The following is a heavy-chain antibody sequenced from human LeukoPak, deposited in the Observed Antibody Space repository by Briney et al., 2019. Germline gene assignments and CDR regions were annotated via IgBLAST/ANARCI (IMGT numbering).Heavy chain of an antibody. CDR1: GGSISSSGYY. CDR3: ARLRDGRWLLEY. Sequence: SETLSLTCTASGGSISSSGYYWGWIRQPPGKGLEWIASINYSGTTYYNPSLKSRVTISEDRSKNQFSLKLSSVTAADTAVYYCARLRDGRWLLEYWGQGTLVTVSS. D-gene: IGHD5-24*01. V-gene: IGHV4-39*01. CDR2: INYSGTT. J-gene: IGHJ4*02.